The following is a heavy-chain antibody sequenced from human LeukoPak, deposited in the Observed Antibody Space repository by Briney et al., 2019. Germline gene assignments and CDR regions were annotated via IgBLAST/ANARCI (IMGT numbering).Heavy chain of an antibody. V-gene: IGHV1-8*01. D-gene: IGHD6-19*01. CDR2: MNPNSGNT. Sequence: ASVKVSCKASGYTFTSCDINWVRQATGQGLEWMGWMNPNSGNTGYAQKFQGRVTMTRNTSISTAYMELSSLRSEDTAVYYCARGPPAVAATEDWFDPWGQGTLVTVSS. CDR1: GYTFTSCD. J-gene: IGHJ5*02. CDR3: ARGPPAVAATEDWFDP.